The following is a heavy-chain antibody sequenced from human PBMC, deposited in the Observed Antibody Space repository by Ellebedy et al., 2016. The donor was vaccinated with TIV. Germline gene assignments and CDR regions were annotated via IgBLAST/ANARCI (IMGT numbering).Heavy chain of an antibody. V-gene: IGHV4-39*07. J-gene: IGHJ4*01. D-gene: IGHD3-10*01. CDR1: GGSVSTTNFY. CDR3: ARGYYNGGHNFSPGE. Sequence: MPSETLSLTCTVSGGSVSTTNFYRGWVRQPPGKGLEWIGTIYYSGTSQYNPSLESRVTISIDASKDQFSLRMSSLTAADTAIYYCARGYYNGGHNFSPGEWGQGTLVTVSS. CDR2: IYYSGTS.